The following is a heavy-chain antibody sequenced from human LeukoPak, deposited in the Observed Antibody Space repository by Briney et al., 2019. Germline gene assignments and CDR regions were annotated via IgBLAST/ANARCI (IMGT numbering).Heavy chain of an antibody. D-gene: IGHD4-17*01. CDR1: GFTLSSYA. CDR3: ARETDYGDSYYFDY. V-gene: IGHV3-30-3*01. CDR2: ISYDGSNK. J-gene: IGHJ4*02. Sequence: GGSLRLSCAASGFTLSSYAMHWVRQAPGKGLEWVAVISYDGSNKYYADSVKGRFTISRDNSKNTLYLQMNSLRAEATAVYYCARETDYGDSYYFDYWAREPWSPSPQ.